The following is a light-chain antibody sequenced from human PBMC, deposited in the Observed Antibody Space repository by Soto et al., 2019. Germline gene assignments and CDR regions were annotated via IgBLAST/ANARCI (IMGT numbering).Light chain of an antibody. Sequence: QSALTQPRSVSGSPGQSVTISCTGTSNDVGGYDYVSWYQQYPGKAPTYILYDDTKRPSGVPDRFSGSKSGNTASLTISGLQADDEADYYCCSYAGNYTFFGGGTKLTVL. CDR2: DDT. CDR3: CSYAGNYTF. V-gene: IGLV2-11*01. CDR1: SNDVGGYDY. J-gene: IGLJ2*01.